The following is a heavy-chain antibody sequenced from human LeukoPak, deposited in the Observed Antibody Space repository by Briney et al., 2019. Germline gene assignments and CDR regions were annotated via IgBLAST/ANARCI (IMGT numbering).Heavy chain of an antibody. CDR1: GFTFSSYS. CDR3: ARDPEAYDYVWGSYRYYDY. D-gene: IGHD3-16*02. Sequence: KPGGSLRLSCAASGFTFSSYSMNWVRQAPGKGLEWVSSISSSSSYIYYADSVKGRCTISRVNAKNSLYLQMNSLRAEDTAVYYCARDPEAYDYVWGSYRYYDYWGQGTLVTVSS. CDR2: ISSSSSYI. V-gene: IGHV3-21*01. J-gene: IGHJ4*02.